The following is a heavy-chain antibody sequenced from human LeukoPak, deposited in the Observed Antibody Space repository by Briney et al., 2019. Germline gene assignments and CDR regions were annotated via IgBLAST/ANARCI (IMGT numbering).Heavy chain of an antibody. CDR1: GYTFTGYY. V-gene: IGHV1-2*02. J-gene: IGHJ4*02. D-gene: IGHD4-23*01. CDR3: AREGMDYGGNSVFVL. CDR2: INPNTGGT. Sequence: SVKVSCKASGYTFTGYYMHWVRQAPGQGLEWMGWINPNTGGTYCAQKFQGRVTWTRDTSITTAYMELSRLRSDDTAVYFCAREGMDYGGNSVFVLWGQGTLVTVSS.